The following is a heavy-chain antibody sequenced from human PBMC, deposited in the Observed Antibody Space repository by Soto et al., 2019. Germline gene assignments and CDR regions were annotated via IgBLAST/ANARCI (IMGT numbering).Heavy chain of an antibody. Sequence: SGPTLVNPTQTLTLTCTFSGFSLSTSGVGVGWIRQPPGKALEWLALIYWDDDKRYSPSLKSRLTITKDTSKNQVVLTMTNMDPVDTATYYCAHYPSDGYYYDSSGYYFAPVFDYWGQGTLVTVSS. CDR1: GFSLSTSGVG. CDR2: IYWDDDK. D-gene: IGHD3-22*01. J-gene: IGHJ4*02. V-gene: IGHV2-5*02. CDR3: AHYPSDGYYYDSSGYYFAPVFDY.